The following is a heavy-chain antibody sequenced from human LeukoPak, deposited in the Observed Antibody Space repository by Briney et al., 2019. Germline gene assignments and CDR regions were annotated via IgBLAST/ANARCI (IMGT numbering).Heavy chain of an antibody. CDR3: ARGVTMVRGVIITNNWFDP. V-gene: IGHV4-59*01. CDR2: IYYSGST. D-gene: IGHD3-10*01. CDR1: GGSISRYY. Sequence: SETLSLTCTVSGGSISRYYWSWLRQPPGEGLEWIGYIYYSGSTNYNPSLKSRVTISVDTSKNQFSLKLSSVTAADTAVYYCARGVTMVRGVIITNNWFDPWGQGTLVTVSS. J-gene: IGHJ5*02.